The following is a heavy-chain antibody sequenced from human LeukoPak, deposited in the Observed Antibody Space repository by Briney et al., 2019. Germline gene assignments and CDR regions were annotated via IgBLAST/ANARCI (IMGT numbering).Heavy chain of an antibody. Sequence: PGGSLRLSCATSGFLFRNYNMSWVRQAPGKGLEWVSAISGSGGSTYYADSVKGRFTISRDNSKNTLYLQMNSLRAEDTAVYYCAKARVNSGSYQDYWGQGTLVTVSS. CDR3: AKARVNSGSYQDY. V-gene: IGHV3-23*01. CDR2: ISGSGGST. J-gene: IGHJ4*02. CDR1: GFLFRNYN. D-gene: IGHD1-26*01.